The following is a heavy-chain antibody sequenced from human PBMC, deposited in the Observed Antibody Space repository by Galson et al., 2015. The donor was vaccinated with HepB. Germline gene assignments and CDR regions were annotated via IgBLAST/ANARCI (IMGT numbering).Heavy chain of an antibody. J-gene: IGHJ4*02. D-gene: IGHD3-3*01. CDR1: GFTFSSYD. CDR2: IGTAGDT. CDR3: ARGVVRGTYYFDY. V-gene: IGHV3-13*01. Sequence: SLRLSCAASGFTFSSYDMHWVRQATGKGLEWVSAIGTAGDTYYPGSVKGRFTISRENAKNSLYLQMNSLRAGDTAVYYCARGVVRGTYYFDYWGQGTLVTVSS.